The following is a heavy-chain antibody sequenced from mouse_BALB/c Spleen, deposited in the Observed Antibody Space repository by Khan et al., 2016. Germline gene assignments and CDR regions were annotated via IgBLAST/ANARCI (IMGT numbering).Heavy chain of an antibody. CDR3: ASEDTTVVADYYAMDY. Sequence: EVQLQESGPGLVKPSQSLSLTCTVTGYSITSDYAWNWIRQFPGNKLEWMGYISYSGSTSYDPSLKSRISITRDTSKNQFFLQLNSVTTEDTATYYCASEDTTVVADYYAMDYWGQGTSVTVSS. V-gene: IGHV3-2*02. CDR1: GYSITSDYA. J-gene: IGHJ4*01. CDR2: ISYSGST. D-gene: IGHD1-1*01.